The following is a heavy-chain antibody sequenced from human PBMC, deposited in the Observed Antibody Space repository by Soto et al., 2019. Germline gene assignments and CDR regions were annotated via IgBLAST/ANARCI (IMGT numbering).Heavy chain of an antibody. J-gene: IGHJ4*02. V-gene: IGHV3-30-3*01. D-gene: IGHD2-15*01. Sequence: QVQLVESGGGVVQPGRSQRLSCAASGFTFSSYAMHWVRQAPGKGLEWVAVISYDGSNKYYADSVKGRFTISRDNSKNTLYLQMNSLRAEDTAVYYCARGQAASDYWGQGTLVTVSS. CDR2: ISYDGSNK. CDR3: ARGQAASDY. CDR1: GFTFSSYA.